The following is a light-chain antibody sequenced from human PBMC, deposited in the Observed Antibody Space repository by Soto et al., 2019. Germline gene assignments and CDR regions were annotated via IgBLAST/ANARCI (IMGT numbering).Light chain of an antibody. CDR2: GAS. Sequence: EIVLTQSPGTLSLSPGERATLSCRASQSVSSSYLAWYQQKPGQAPRFLIYGASSRATGIPDRFSGSGSGTDFTLTISRLEPEDLAVYYCQQYADSPGTFGQGTKVEIK. CDR1: QSVSSSY. V-gene: IGKV3-20*01. CDR3: QQYADSPGT. J-gene: IGKJ1*01.